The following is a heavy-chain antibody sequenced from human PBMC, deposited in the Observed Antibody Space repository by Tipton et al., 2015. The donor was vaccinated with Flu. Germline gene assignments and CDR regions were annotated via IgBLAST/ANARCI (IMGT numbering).Heavy chain of an antibody. V-gene: IGHV4-59*01. CDR2: VYYTGTT. D-gene: IGHD3-22*01. J-gene: IGHJ5*02. Sequence: TLSLTCAVYGGSISSYHWCWIRQPPGKGLESIGCVYYTGTTTYNPSLKSRVSISLDTSKKKFSLRLNSVTAADTAVYYCARHYYHDNTGFLAGGLGPWGPGTLVAVSS. CDR3: ARHYYHDNTGFLAGGLGP. CDR1: GGSISSYH.